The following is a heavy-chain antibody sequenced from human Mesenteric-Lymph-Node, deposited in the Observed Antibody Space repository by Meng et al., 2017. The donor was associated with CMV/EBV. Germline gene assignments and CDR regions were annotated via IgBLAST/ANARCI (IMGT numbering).Heavy chain of an antibody. J-gene: IGHJ4*02. Sequence: ASVKVSCKASGYTFTTYYMHWVRQAPGQGLEWMGIINPSWRSITYAQLFQGRVTMTRDTSTSTVYMELSSLRSEDTAVYYCARSIVGATYYFDYWGQGTLVTVSS. CDR3: ARSIVGATYYFDY. D-gene: IGHD1-26*01. CDR2: INPSWRSI. V-gene: IGHV1-46*01. CDR1: GYTFTTYY.